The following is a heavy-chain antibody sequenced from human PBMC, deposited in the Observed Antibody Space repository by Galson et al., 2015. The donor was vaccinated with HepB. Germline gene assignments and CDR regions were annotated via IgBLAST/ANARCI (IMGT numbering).Heavy chain of an antibody. V-gene: IGHV3-30*18. J-gene: IGHJ2*01. CDR2: ISYDGSNK. Sequence: SLRLSCAASGFTFSSYGMHWVRQAPGKGLEWVAVISYDGSNKYYADSVKGRFTISRDNSKNTLYLQMNSLRAEDTAVYYCAKNIVATDYWYFDLWGRGTLVTVSS. CDR1: GFTFSSYG. CDR3: AKNIVATDYWYFDL. D-gene: IGHD5-12*01.